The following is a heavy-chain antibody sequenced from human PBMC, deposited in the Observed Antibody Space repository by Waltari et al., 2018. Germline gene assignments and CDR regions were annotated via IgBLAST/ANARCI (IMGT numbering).Heavy chain of an antibody. CDR3: ARDQADGTIAYFEY. J-gene: IGHJ4*02. D-gene: IGHD6-13*01. V-gene: IGHV3-7*01. CDR1: GISFSQYW. Sequence: EVLLVESGGDLVQPGGSLRLSCATSGISFSQYWMSWVRQRPGKGQEGVATIKQEWTDKYYVDSVKGRFTVSRDNAKSSLYLQMNSLRVEDTAIYYCARDQADGTIAYFEYWGQGTLVTVSS. CDR2: IKQEWTDK.